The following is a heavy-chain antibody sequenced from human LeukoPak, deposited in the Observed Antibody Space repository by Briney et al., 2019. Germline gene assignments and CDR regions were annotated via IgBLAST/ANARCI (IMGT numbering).Heavy chain of an antibody. D-gene: IGHD4-17*01. Sequence: LKPSETLSLTCAVYGGSFSGYYWSWIRPPPGKGLEWIGEINHSGSTNYNPSLKSRVTISVDTSKNQFSLKLSSVTAADTAVYYCARGHGKMDYGDRTWYFDLWGRGTLVTVSS. V-gene: IGHV4-34*01. J-gene: IGHJ2*01. CDR2: INHSGST. CDR1: GGSFSGYY. CDR3: ARGHGKMDYGDRTWYFDL.